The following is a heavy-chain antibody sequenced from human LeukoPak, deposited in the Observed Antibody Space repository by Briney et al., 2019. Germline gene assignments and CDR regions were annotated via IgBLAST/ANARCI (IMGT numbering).Heavy chain of an antibody. CDR2: ITTKAEGGTT. CDR3: VRRWFDP. J-gene: IGHJ5*02. CDR1: GFTVPNVW. Sequence: PGGSLRLSCAASGFTVPNVWMIWVRQAPGKGLEWVGHITTKAEGGTTQYAAPVKGRFTVSRDDSKNTVHLQMDNLQTEDTAVYYCVRRWFDPWGQGTLVTVSS. V-gene: IGHV3-15*01.